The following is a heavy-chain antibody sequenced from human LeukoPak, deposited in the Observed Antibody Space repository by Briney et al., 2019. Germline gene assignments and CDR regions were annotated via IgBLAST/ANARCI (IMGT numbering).Heavy chain of an antibody. J-gene: IGHJ4*02. CDR2: ISETGSNI. CDR1: GFTFSDCY. Sequence: GGSLRLSCAASGFTFSDCYMSWIRQAPGKGLEWVSYISETGSNIYYTDSVKGRFTISRDNAKNSVYLQMNSLRAEDTAVYYCARHQLADYWGQGALVTVSS. CDR3: ARHQLADY. D-gene: IGHD5-24*01. V-gene: IGHV3-11*01.